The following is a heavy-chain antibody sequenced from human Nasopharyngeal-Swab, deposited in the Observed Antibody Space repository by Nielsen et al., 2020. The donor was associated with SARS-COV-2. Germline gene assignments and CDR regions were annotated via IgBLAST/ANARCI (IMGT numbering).Heavy chain of an antibody. Sequence: RQAPGKGLEWIGSIYYSGSTYYNPSLKSRVTISADTSKNQFSLKLSSVTAADTAVYYCARAEIAVADAEYFQHWGQGTLVTVSS. CDR2: IYYSGST. D-gene: IGHD6-19*01. J-gene: IGHJ1*01. CDR3: ARAEIAVADAEYFQH. V-gene: IGHV4-39*07.